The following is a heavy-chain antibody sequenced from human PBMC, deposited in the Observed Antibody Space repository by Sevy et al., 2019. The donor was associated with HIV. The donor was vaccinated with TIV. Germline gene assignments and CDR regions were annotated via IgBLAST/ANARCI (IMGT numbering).Heavy chain of an antibody. V-gene: IGHV4-39*01. Sequence: SETLSLTCTVSGGSVSSSLYSWGWVRQSPGKGLEWIGSIYAYSGRTFYNPSVKSRVTISVDTPNNQFSLKLTSVTAADTAGCYCARKGNGYNQYFFDYWGQGTLVTVSS. CDR1: GGSVSSSLYS. CDR3: ARKGNGYNQYFFDY. CDR2: IYAYSGRT. J-gene: IGHJ4*02. D-gene: IGHD5-12*01.